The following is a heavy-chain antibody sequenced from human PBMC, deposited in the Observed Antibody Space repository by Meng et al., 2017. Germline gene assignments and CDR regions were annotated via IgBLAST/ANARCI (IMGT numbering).Heavy chain of an antibody. D-gene: IGHD3-10*01. CDR3: ARDGFIMVRGVMFEYYYGMDV. Sequence: ASVPVSCKASGYTFTGYYMHWVRQAPGQGIEWMGRINPNSGGTNYAQKFQGRVTMTRDTSISTADMELSRLRSDDTAVYYCARDGFIMVRGVMFEYYYGMDVWGKGTTVTVSS. CDR1: GYTFTGYY. V-gene: IGHV1-2*06. J-gene: IGHJ6*04. CDR2: INPNSGGT.